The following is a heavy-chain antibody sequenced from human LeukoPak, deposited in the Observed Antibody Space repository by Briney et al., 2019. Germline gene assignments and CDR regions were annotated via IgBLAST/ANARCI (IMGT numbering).Heavy chain of an antibody. Sequence: SETLSLTCTVSGGSISSYYWSWIRQPAGKGLEWIGRIYTSGSTNYNPSLKSRVTMSVDTSKNQFSLKLSSVTAADTAVYYCARLAGIAAAGTFDYWGQGTLVTVSS. V-gene: IGHV4-4*07. D-gene: IGHD6-13*01. CDR3: ARLAGIAAAGTFDY. J-gene: IGHJ4*02. CDR1: GGSISSYY. CDR2: IYTSGST.